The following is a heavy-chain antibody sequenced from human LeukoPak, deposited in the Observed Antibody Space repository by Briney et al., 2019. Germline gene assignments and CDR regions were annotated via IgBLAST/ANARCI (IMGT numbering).Heavy chain of an antibody. Sequence: SGTLSLTCAVSGVSISSNLWWTWVRQPPGKGLEWIAEIHHSGSINYSPSLKSRVTISVDKAKNQFSLNLNSVTAADTAVYYCARGGDRSFDYWGQGTLVTVSS. CDR2: IHHSGSI. CDR3: ARGGDRSFDY. CDR1: GVSISSNLW. J-gene: IGHJ4*02. D-gene: IGHD3-10*01. V-gene: IGHV4-4*02.